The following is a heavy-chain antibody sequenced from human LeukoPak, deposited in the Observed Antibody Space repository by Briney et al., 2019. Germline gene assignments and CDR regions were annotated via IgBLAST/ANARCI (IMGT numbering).Heavy chain of an antibody. CDR3: ASIRGRVLTAESL. Sequence: KPSETLSLTCTVSGGSISSSSYYWGWIRQPPGKGLEWIGSIYYSGSTYYNPSLKSRVTISVDTSKNQFSLKLSSVTAADTAVYYCASIRGRVLTAESLWGQGTLVTVSS. CDR2: IYYSGST. D-gene: IGHD3-9*01. J-gene: IGHJ4*02. CDR1: GGSISSSSYY. V-gene: IGHV4-39*07.